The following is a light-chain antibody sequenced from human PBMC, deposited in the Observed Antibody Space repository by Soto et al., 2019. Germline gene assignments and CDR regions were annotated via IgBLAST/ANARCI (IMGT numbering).Light chain of an antibody. CDR2: AAS. Sequence: DIQMTQSPSSLSASVGDRVTITCRASQSISSYLNWYQQKPGKAPKLLIYAASSLQSGVPSRFSGSGSGTDFTLTISSLQPEDVAVYYCQQYYSLPLTFGGGTKVDIK. J-gene: IGKJ4*01. CDR1: QSISSY. CDR3: QQYYSLPLT. V-gene: IGKV1-39*01.